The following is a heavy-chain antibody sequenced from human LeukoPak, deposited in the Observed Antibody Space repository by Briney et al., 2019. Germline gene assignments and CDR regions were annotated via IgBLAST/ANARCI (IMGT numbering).Heavy chain of an antibody. V-gene: IGHV3-53*01. D-gene: IGHD3-10*01. CDR2: IYSGGST. CDR3: ARSGLYYYYFYMDV. CDR1: GFTVISNY. Sequence: PGGSLRLSCAASGFTVISNYMSWVRQAPGKGLEWVSVIYSGGSTYYADSVKGRFTISRDNSKNTLYLQMNSLRAEDTAVYYCARSGLYYYYFYMDVWGKGTTVTVSS. J-gene: IGHJ6*03.